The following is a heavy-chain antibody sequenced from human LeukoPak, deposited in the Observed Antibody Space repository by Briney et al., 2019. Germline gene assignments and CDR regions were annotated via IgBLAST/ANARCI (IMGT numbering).Heavy chain of an antibody. D-gene: IGHD3-22*01. Sequence: GGSLRLSCAVSGFTFSSYWMSWVRQAPGKGLEWVANIKQDGSDKYYVDSVKGRFTISRDNGKNSLSLQMNSLRAEDTAVYYCARRHYDSGGHGHYYFDYWGQGTLVTVSS. CDR1: GFTFSSYW. V-gene: IGHV3-7*01. J-gene: IGHJ4*02. CDR2: IKQDGSDK. CDR3: ARRHYDSGGHGHYYFDY.